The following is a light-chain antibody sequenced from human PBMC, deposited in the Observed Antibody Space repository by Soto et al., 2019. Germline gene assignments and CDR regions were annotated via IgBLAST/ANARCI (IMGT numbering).Light chain of an antibody. CDR1: QSISYW. Sequence: DIQMTQSASPLSASIGDRVTITCGASQSISYWLAWYQQKPGKAPNLLIYKASSLESGVPSRFSGSGYGSEFNLTINSLQTDDFATYYCQQYNSYPITFGQGTRLEIK. V-gene: IGKV1-5*03. CDR2: KAS. CDR3: QQYNSYPIT. J-gene: IGKJ5*01.